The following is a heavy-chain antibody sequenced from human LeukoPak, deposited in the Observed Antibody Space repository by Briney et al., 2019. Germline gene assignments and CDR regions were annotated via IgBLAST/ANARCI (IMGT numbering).Heavy chain of an antibody. CDR2: INHSGST. J-gene: IGHJ3*02. D-gene: IGHD6-19*01. V-gene: IGHV4-34*01. Sequence: PSETLSLTCAVYGGSFSGYYWSWIRQPPGKGLEWIGEINHSGSTNYNPSLKSRVTISVDTSKSQFSLKLSSVTAADTAVYYCARGRDSSGEYAFDIWGQGTMVTVSS. CDR1: GGSFSGYY. CDR3: ARGRDSSGEYAFDI.